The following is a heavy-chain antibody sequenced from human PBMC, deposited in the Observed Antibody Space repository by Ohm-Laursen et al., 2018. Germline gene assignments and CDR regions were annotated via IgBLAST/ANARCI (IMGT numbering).Heavy chain of an antibody. CDR3: ARESNFDY. J-gene: IGHJ4*02. Sequence: SLRLSCAASGFTFSNYAMSWVRQAPGKGLEWVSTVTGSGSSTYYADSVKGRFTISRDNSKNTVYLQMNSLRAEDTAIYFCARESNFDYWGQGTLVTVSS. CDR2: VTGSGSST. V-gene: IGHV3-23*01. CDR1: GFTFSNYA.